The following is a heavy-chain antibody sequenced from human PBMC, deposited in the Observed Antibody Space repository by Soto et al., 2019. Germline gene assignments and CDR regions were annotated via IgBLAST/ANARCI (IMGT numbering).Heavy chain of an antibody. CDR1: GVSISPYY. Sequence: SETRSLTCAVSGVSISPYYWAWIRRPPGKGLEWLGYIYFGGTTTYNPSLKSRLTMSLDTSKNQFSLKLTSVAAADTAVYYCARLGGFYQAFDSWGQGALVT. CDR3: ARLGGFYQAFDS. J-gene: IGHJ4*02. CDR2: IYFGGTT. V-gene: IGHV4-59*12. D-gene: IGHD3-22*01.